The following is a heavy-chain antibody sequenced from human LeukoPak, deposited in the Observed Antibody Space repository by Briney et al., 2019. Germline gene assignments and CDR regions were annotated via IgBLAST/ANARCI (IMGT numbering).Heavy chain of an antibody. V-gene: IGHV1-2*02. J-gene: IGHJ6*03. CDR1: GYTFTGYY. CDR3: ARDKTVQVYYYYYYMDV. Sequence: GASVKVSCKASGYTFTGYYMHWVRQAPGQGLEWMGWINPNSGGTNYAQKFQGRVTMTRDTSISTAYMELSRLRSDDTAVYYCARDKTVQVYYYYYYMDVWGKGTTVTVSS. D-gene: IGHD4-11*01. CDR2: INPNSGGT.